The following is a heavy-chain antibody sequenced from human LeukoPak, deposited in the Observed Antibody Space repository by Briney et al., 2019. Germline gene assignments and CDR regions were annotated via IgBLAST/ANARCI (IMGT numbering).Heavy chain of an antibody. J-gene: IGHJ4*02. D-gene: IGHD4-17*01. CDR1: GGSISSSSYY. CDR2: IYYSGST. CDR3: ARLPDYGDYFDY. Sequence: PSETLSPTCTVSGGSISSSSYYWGWIRQPPGKGLEWIGSIYYSGSTYYNPSLKSRVTISVDTSKNQFSLKLSSVTAADTAVYYCARLPDYGDYFDYWGQGTLVTVSS. V-gene: IGHV4-39*01.